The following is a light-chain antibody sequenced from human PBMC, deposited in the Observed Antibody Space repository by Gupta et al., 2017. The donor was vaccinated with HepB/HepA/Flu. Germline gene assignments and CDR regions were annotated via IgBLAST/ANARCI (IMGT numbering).Light chain of an antibody. CDR2: GAP. Sequence: EIVMTQSPATLSVSPGARATLSCSASQSLSRNLAWYQQKPGQAPRLLIYGAPTRAIGFPPKISGSRTGRXITLTIXSRQSEDFAVYYCEQENNWPWAFGXGTKVEIK. V-gene: IGKV3-15*01. CDR3: EQENNWPWA. CDR1: QSLSRN. J-gene: IGKJ1*01.